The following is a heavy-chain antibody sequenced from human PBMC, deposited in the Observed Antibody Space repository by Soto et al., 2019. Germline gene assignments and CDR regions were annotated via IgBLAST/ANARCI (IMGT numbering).Heavy chain of an antibody. CDR3: ANWLGRYLNPNTWFDP. J-gene: IGHJ5*02. CDR1: GFNFSNYW. Sequence: EVQLVESGGGLVQPGGSLRLSCVASGFNFSNYWMHWVRQAQGKGLMWVSRINGDGSVTTYADAVKGRFIISRDNAKNPLYLQMNSLGDEDTAVYYCANWLGRYLNPNTWFDPWGQGNLVTVSS. CDR2: INGDGSVT. D-gene: IGHD1-26*01. V-gene: IGHV3-74*01.